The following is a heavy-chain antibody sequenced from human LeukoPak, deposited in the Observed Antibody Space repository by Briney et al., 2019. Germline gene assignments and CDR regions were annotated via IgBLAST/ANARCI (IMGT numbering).Heavy chain of an antibody. J-gene: IGHJ6*02. CDR3: AREGVVKGTDV. CDR2: INPDTGGT. Sequence: ASVKVSCKASGYTFTGYYMHWVRQAPGQWLEWMGWINPDTGGTNYAQNFQGRVTMTRDTSISTAYMELSTLRSDDTAVYYCAREGVVKGTDVWGQGTTVTVSS. V-gene: IGHV1-2*02. CDR1: GYTFTGYY.